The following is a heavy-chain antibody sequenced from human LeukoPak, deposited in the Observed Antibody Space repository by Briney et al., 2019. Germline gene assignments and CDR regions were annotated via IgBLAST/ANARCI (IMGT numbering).Heavy chain of an antibody. J-gene: IGHJ4*02. CDR1: GFIFNSYA. V-gene: IGHV3-64*01. CDR2: ISSNGGST. Sequence: GGSLRLSCAASGFIFNSYAMHWVRQAPGRGLEYVSAISSNGGSTYYANSVKGRFTISRDNSKNTLYLQMGSLRAEDMAVYYCTRGPGYDYVWGSYRADYWGQGTLVTVSS. CDR3: TRGPGYDYVWGSYRADY. D-gene: IGHD3-16*02.